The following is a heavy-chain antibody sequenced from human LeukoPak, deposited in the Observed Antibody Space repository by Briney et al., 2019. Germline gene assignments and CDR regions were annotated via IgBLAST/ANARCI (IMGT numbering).Heavy chain of an antibody. Sequence: GGSLRLSCAASGFTFSSYAMSWVRQAPGKGLEWVSAISGSGGSTYYADSVKGRFTISRDNSKNTLYLQMNSPRAEDTAVYYCAKDITIFGVAVTDAFDIWGQGTMVTVSS. CDR2: ISGSGGST. CDR1: GFTFSSYA. CDR3: AKDITIFGVAVTDAFDI. J-gene: IGHJ3*02. D-gene: IGHD3-3*01. V-gene: IGHV3-23*01.